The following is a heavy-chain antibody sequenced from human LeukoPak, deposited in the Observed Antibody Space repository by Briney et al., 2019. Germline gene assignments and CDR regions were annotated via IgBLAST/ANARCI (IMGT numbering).Heavy chain of an antibody. CDR2: ISSSGRNI. CDR1: GFTFSNYE. V-gene: IGHV3-48*03. J-gene: IGHJ4*02. D-gene: IGHD5-18*01. CDR3: ARDLVQLWSKDF. Sequence: GGSLILSCAASGFTFSNYEFNWVRQAPGKGLEWVSYISSSGRNIYYADSVKGRFTISRDNAKNSLYLQMNSLRAEDTAVYYCARDLVQLWSKDFWGQGTLVTVSS.